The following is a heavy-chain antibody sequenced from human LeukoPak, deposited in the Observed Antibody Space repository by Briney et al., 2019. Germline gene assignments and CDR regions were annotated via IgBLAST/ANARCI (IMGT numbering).Heavy chain of an antibody. CDR3: ARVLSYGDYALGAFDI. CDR2: ISAYNGNT. Sequence: ASVKVSCKASGYTFNRFGVSWVRQAPGQGLEWMGWISAYNGNTNYAQNLQGRVTMTTDTSTSTAYMELRSLRSDDTAVYYCARVLSYGDYALGAFDIWGQGTMVTVSS. CDR1: GYTFNRFG. D-gene: IGHD4-17*01. J-gene: IGHJ3*02. V-gene: IGHV1-18*01.